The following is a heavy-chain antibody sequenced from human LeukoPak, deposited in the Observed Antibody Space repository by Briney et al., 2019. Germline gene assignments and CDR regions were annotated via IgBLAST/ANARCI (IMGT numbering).Heavy chain of an antibody. V-gene: IGHV4-39*07. CDR3: ARGVDYDGIPVGYFDY. D-gene: IGHD3-22*01. Sequence: SETLSLTCTVTGGSISSGGYYWSWIRQPPGKGLEWIGEINHSGSTNYNPSLKSRVTISVDTSKNQFSLKLSSVTAADTAVYYCARGVDYDGIPVGYFDYWGQGTLVTVSS. J-gene: IGHJ4*02. CDR2: INHSGST. CDR1: GGSISSGGYY.